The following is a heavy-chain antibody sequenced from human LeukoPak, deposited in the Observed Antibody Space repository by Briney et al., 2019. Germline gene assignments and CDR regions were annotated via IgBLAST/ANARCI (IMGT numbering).Heavy chain of an antibody. CDR1: GFTFRSYS. V-gene: IGHV3-21*01. D-gene: IGHD6-13*01. J-gene: IGHJ4*02. Sequence: GGSLRLSCAASGFTFRSYSMNWVRQAPGEGLEWVSSISSSSSYIYYADSVKGRFTISRDNAKNSLYLQMNSLRAEDTAVYYCARDDGAGRGTLFDYWGQGTLVTVSS. CDR3: ARDDGAGRGTLFDY. CDR2: ISSSSSYI.